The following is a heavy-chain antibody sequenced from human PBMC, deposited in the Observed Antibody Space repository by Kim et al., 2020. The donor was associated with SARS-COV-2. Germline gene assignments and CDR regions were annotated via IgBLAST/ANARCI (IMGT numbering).Heavy chain of an antibody. V-gene: IGHV3-33*01. J-gene: IGHJ4*02. CDR1: GFTFSSYG. CDR3: ARGGRNTLRSELDY. CDR2: IWNDGSNK. D-gene: IGHD3-10*01. Sequence: GGSLRLSCAASGFTFSSYGMHWVRQAPGKGLEWVAVIWNDGSNKYYADSVKGRFTISRDNSKNTLYLQMNSLRAEDTAVYYCARGGRNTLRSELDYWGQGTLVTVSS.